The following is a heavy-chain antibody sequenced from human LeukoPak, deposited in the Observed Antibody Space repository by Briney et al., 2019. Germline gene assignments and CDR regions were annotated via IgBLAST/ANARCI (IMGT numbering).Heavy chain of an antibody. D-gene: IGHD3-9*01. CDR2: ISAYNGNT. CDR1: GYTFTSYG. Sequence: ASVKVSCKASGYTFTSYGISWVRQAPGQGLEWMGWISAYNGNTNYAQKLQGRVTMTTDTSTSTAYMELRSLRSDDTAVYYCARDLRYYDILTGYHATGMDVWGQGTTVTVSS. V-gene: IGHV1-18*01. J-gene: IGHJ6*02. CDR3: ARDLRYYDILTGYHATGMDV.